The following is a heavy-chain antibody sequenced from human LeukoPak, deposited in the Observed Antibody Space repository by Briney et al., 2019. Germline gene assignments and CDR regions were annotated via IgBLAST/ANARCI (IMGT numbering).Heavy chain of an antibody. V-gene: IGHV3-23*01. CDR2: ISGSGGST. Sequence: PGGSLRLSCAASGFTFSSYAMSWVRQAPGKGLEWVSAISGSGGSTYYADSVKGRFTISRDNSKNTLYLQMNSLRDEDTAVYYCSRVPNYYDSSGLTAPGYWGQGTLVTVSS. D-gene: IGHD3-22*01. CDR1: GFTFSSYA. CDR3: SRVPNYYDSSGLTAPGY. J-gene: IGHJ4*02.